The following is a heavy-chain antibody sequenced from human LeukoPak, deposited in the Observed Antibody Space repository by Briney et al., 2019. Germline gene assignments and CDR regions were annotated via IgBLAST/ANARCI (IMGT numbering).Heavy chain of an antibody. CDR1: GFTFGDYG. J-gene: IGHJ6*03. Sequence: GGSLRLSCTASGFTFGDYGMTWFRQAPGQGLEWVSGISANGSITFYARSVRGRFTISRDNPQNTVYLQMNSLRAEDTAVYYCAKDDYGDYRYYYYYYMDVWGKGTTVTISS. V-gene: IGHV3-23*01. CDR3: AKDDYGDYRYYYYYYMDV. D-gene: IGHD4-17*01. CDR2: ISANGSIT.